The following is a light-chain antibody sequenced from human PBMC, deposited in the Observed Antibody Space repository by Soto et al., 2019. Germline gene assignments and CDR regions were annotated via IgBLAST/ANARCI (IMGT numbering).Light chain of an antibody. CDR1: QNISSY. CDR3: QQYYSFST. V-gene: IGKV1-5*03. Sequence: DIQMTQSPSSLSASVGDRVTITCRASQNISSYLNWYQQRPGKAPNLLIYKASTLNSGVPSRFSGRGSGTEFTLTISSLQPDDFATCYCQQYYSFSTVGQGTKGDIK. CDR2: KAS. J-gene: IGKJ1*01.